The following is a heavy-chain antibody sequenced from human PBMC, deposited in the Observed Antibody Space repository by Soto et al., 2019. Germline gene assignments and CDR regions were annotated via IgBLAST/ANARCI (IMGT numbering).Heavy chain of an antibody. J-gene: IGHJ4*02. CDR2: IWYDGSNK. CDR3: ARDQRNYVGLADY. Sequence: PGGDLILACPASGIPYSRYGMHCVRPAPGKGLEWVAVIWYDGSNKYYADSVKGRFTISRDNSKNTLYLQMNSLRAEDTAVYYCARDQRNYVGLADYWGQGTLVTV. V-gene: IGHV3-33*01. D-gene: IGHD4-4*01. CDR1: GIPYSRYG.